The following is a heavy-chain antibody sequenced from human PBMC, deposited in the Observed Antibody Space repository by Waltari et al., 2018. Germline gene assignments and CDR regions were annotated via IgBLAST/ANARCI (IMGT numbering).Heavy chain of an antibody. CDR3: ARDRGTGWNELDY. CDR1: GYSFTVHY. Sequence: QVQLVQSGAEVKKPGASVKVSCETSGYSFTVHYIHWVRQAPGQGLGWMGRINPNSGDTNYAQKSQGRVTMTRDTSISTAYMELSRLTSDDTAVYYCARDRGTGWNELDYWGQGTLVTVSS. V-gene: IGHV1-2*06. CDR2: INPNSGDT. J-gene: IGHJ4*02. D-gene: IGHD1-1*01.